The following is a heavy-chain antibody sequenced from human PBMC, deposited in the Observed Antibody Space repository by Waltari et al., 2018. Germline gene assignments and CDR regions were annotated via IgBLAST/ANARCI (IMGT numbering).Heavy chain of an antibody. Sequence: EVQLLESGGGLIQPGGSLRISCAASGFSFGGFAMNWVRQAPGKGLEWVSGVSGSGATTNYADSVRGRFTVSRDNTRNTVYLQMNSLRVEDTAVYYCAKAFRGYSGSYFDIWGRGTLVAVSA. V-gene: IGHV3-23*01. CDR2: VSGSGATT. CDR3: AKAFRGYSGSYFDI. CDR1: GFSFGGFA. J-gene: IGHJ4*02. D-gene: IGHD5-12*01.